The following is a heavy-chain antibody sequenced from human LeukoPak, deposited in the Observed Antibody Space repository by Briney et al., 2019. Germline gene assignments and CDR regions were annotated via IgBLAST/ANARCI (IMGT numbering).Heavy chain of an antibody. V-gene: IGHV3-30*02. J-gene: IGHJ4*02. D-gene: IGHD6-13*01. CDR2: IRYDGNNK. CDR3: AKDLGIAAALPYDYFDY. CDR1: GFTFSSYG. Sequence: PGGSLRLSCAASGFTFSSYGMHWVRQAPGKGLEWVAFIRYDGNNKYYADSVKGRFTISRDTSKNTLYLQMNSLTPEDTAVYYCAKDLGIAAALPYDYFDYWGRGTLVTVSS.